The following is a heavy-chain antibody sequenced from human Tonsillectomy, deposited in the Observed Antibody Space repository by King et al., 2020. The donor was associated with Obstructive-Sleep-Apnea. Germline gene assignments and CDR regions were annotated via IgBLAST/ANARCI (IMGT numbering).Heavy chain of an antibody. D-gene: IGHD6-19*01. V-gene: IGHV5-51*01. Sequence: QLVQSGAEVRKPGESLKISCKGSGHSFTSYWIAWVRQMPGNGLEWMGSIYPGDSDTRYSPSFQGQVTISADKSISTTYLQWSSLKASDTAMYYCASLGGSTGWYSGWFDPWGQGTLVTVSS. J-gene: IGHJ5*02. CDR2: IYPGDSDT. CDR1: GHSFTSYW. CDR3: ASLGGSTGWYSGWFDP.